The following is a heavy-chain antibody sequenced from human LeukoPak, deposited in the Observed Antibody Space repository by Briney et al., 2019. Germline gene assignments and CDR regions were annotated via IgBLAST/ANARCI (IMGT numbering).Heavy chain of an antibody. J-gene: IGHJ4*02. V-gene: IGHV4-61*01. CDR3: AREDDNTALDY. Sequence: SETLSLTCTVSGGSVSSGSYHWSWIRQPPGKGLEWIGYIYYSGSTNYNPSLKSRVTISVDTSKNQFSLKLSSVTAADTAVYYCAREDDNTALDYWGQGTLVTVSS. D-gene: IGHD3-22*01. CDR2: IYYSGST. CDR1: GGSVSSGSYH.